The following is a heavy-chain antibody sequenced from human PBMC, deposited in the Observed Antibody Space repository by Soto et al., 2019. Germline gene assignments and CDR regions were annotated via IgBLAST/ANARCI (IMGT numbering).Heavy chain of an antibody. CDR3: ARDPTSSYCGGDCYPDLAD. CDR1: GFTFSSYA. D-gene: IGHD2-21*02. Sequence: PGGSLRLSCAASGFTFSSYAMHWVRQAPGKGLEWVAVISYDGSNKYYADSVKGRFTISRDNSKNTLYLQMNSLRAEDTAVYYCARDPTSSYCGGDCYPDLADWGQGTLVTVSS. J-gene: IGHJ4*02. CDR2: ISYDGSNK. V-gene: IGHV3-30-3*01.